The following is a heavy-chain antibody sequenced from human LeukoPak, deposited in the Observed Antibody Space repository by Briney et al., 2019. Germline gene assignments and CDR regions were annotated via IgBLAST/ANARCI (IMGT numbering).Heavy chain of an antibody. Sequence: PSETLSLTCTVSGGSISSYYWSWIRQPPGKGLEWIGYIYYSGSTNYNPSLKSRVTISVDTSKNQFSLKLSSVTAADTVVYYCARVGSSGWYGWYFDLWGRGTLVTVSS. CDR1: GGSISSYY. D-gene: IGHD6-19*01. CDR3: ARVGSSGWYGWYFDL. CDR2: IYYSGST. V-gene: IGHV4-59*01. J-gene: IGHJ2*01.